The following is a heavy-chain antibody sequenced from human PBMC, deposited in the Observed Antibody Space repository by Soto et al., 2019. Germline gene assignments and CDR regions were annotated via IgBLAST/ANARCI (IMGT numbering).Heavy chain of an antibody. CDR3: ARAAETGISNFAFDI. CDR1: GGSISSYY. J-gene: IGHJ3*02. D-gene: IGHD2-2*01. V-gene: IGHV4-59*01. CDR2: IYYSGST. Sequence: PSETLSLTCTVSGGSISSYYWSWIRQPPGKGLEWIGYIYYSGSTNYNPSLKSRVTISVDTSKNQFSLKLSSVTAADTAVYYCARAAETGISNFAFDIWGQGTMVTVSS.